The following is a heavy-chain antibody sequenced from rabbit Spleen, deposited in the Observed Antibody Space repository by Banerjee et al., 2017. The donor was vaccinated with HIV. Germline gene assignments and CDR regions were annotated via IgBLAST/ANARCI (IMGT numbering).Heavy chain of an antibody. Sequence: QEQLVESGGDLVQPEGSLTLTCKASGFSFSDRDVMCWVRQAPGKGLEWIACINASTGKPVYATWAKGRFTISRTSSTTVTLRMTSLTAADRATYFCARDLVGVIGWNFYLWGQGTLVTVS. CDR1: GFSFSDRDV. CDR3: ARDLVGVIGWNFYL. D-gene: IGHD1-1*01. CDR2: INASTGKP. V-gene: IGHV1S45*01. J-gene: IGHJ4*01.